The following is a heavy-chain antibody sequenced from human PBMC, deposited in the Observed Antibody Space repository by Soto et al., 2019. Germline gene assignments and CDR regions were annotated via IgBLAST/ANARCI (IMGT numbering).Heavy chain of an antibody. CDR1: GGSISSSSYY. Sequence: SETLSLTCTVSGGSISSSSYYWGWIRQPPGKGLEWVGSIYYSGSTYYNPSLKRRVTISVDTSKNQFSLKLSSVTAADTAVYYCARHHRTMGSYYGSNWFDPWGQGTLVTVSS. CDR2: IYYSGST. J-gene: IGHJ5*02. CDR3: ARHHRTMGSYYGSNWFDP. V-gene: IGHV4-39*01. D-gene: IGHD3-10*01.